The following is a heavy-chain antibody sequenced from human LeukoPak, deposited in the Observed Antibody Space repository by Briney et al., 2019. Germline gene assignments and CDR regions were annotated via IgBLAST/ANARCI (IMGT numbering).Heavy chain of an antibody. CDR2: ISSSGSTV. V-gene: IGHV3-11*01. Sequence: PGGSLRLSCAASGFTFSDYHMSWIRQAPGKGLEWVSYISSSGSTVYYADSVKGRFTISRDNAKNSLYLQMNSLRAEDTAVYYCAGDRSGYYYDSSGYPVLFDYWGQGTLVTVSS. D-gene: IGHD3-22*01. J-gene: IGHJ4*02. CDR1: GFTFSDYH. CDR3: AGDRSGYYYDSSGYPVLFDY.